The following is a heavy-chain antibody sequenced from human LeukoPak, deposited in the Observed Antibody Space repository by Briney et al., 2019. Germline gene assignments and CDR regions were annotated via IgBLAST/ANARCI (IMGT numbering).Heavy chain of an antibody. Sequence: GRSLRLSCAASGFTFSSYGMHWVRQAPGKGLEWVAVIWYDGSNKYYADSVKGRFTISRDNSKNTLYLQMNSLKAEDTAVYYCARDSTPMVSYYFDYWGQGALVTVSS. D-gene: IGHD5-18*01. V-gene: IGHV3-33*01. CDR3: ARDSTPMVSYYFDY. CDR1: GFTFSSYG. J-gene: IGHJ4*02. CDR2: IWYDGSNK.